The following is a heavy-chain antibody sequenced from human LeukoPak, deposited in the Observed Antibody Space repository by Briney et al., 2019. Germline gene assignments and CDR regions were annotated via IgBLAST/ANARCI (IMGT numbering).Heavy chain of an antibody. J-gene: IGHJ3*02. CDR2: IKHDGSQK. Sequence: QAGGSLRLSYAASGFTFSSYWMSWARQAPGKGLEWVANIKHDGSQKYYVDSAKGRFTISRDNAKNSVYLQMNSLTAEDTAVYYCARDGMGGIKAFDMWGQGTMVTVSS. CDR3: ARDGMGGIKAFDM. D-gene: IGHD3-10*01. CDR1: GFTFSSYW. V-gene: IGHV3-7*05.